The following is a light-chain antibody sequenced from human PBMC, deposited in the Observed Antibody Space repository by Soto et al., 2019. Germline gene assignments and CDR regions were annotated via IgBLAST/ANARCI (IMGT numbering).Light chain of an antibody. Sequence: QSVLTQPPSASGTPGQRVTISCSGSSSNIGSNTVNWYQQLPGTAAKLLIYSNNRRPSGVPDRFSGPKSGTSAPLAISGLQFVDEDYYYCAAWDDSLTGPNWVCGRGTTLTVL. CDR2: SNN. CDR1: SSNIGSNT. V-gene: IGLV1-44*01. J-gene: IGLJ3*02. CDR3: AAWDDSLTGPNWV.